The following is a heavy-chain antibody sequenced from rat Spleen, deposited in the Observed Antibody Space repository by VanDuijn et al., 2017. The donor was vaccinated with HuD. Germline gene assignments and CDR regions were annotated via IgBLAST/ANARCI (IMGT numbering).Heavy chain of an antibody. V-gene: IGHV2-15*01. CDR1: GFSLTSYS. J-gene: IGHJ2*01. CDR2: MWSGGRT. Sequence: QVRLKESGPGLVQPSETLSLTCTVSGFSLTSYSVSWVRQPPGKGLEWMGVMWSGGRTAYNSALKSRLSISRDTSKSQVFLKMNSLQTEDTAIYYCTRGTGGRGYFDYWGQGVMVTVSS. D-gene: IGHD4-2*01. CDR3: TRGTGGRGYFDY.